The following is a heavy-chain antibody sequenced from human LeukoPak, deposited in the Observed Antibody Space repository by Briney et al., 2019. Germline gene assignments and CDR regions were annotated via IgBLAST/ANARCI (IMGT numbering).Heavy chain of an antibody. D-gene: IGHD3-10*01. Sequence: GASVKVSCKASGGTFSSYAISWLRQAPGQGLEWMGGIIPIFGTANYAQKFQGRVTITTDESTSTAYMELSSLRSEDTAVYYCAITMVRGVTSLSWGQGTLVTVSS. CDR1: GGTFSSYA. V-gene: IGHV1-69*05. CDR3: AITMVRGVTSLS. CDR2: IIPIFGTA. J-gene: IGHJ5*02.